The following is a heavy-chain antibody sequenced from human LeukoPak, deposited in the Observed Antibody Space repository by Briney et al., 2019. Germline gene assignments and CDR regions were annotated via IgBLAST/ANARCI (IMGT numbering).Heavy chain of an antibody. V-gene: IGHV1-69*06. CDR1: GGTFSSYA. D-gene: IGHD3-9*01. CDR3: ARDREEAGLRYFDWLSDGMDV. CDR2: IIPIFGTA. J-gene: IGHJ6*04. Sequence: ASVNVSYKASGGTFSSYAVSWVRQAPGQGLEWVGEIIPIFGTANCAQRFQCRVTITADKSTSTAYMELRRLRSEDTDVYYCARDREEAGLRYFDWLSDGMDVWGKGTTVTVSS.